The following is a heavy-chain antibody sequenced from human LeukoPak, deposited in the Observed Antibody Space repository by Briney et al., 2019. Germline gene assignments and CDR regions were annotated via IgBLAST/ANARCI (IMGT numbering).Heavy chain of an antibody. V-gene: IGHV3-30*03. CDR1: GFTFRNYV. Sequence: GGSLRLSCAASGFTFRNYVIHWVRQAPGKGPEWVAVISYDGSNKYYADSVKGRFTISRDNSKNTLYLQMNSLRAEDTAVYYCARGVVVPAALVFDYWGQGILVTVSS. J-gene: IGHJ4*02. D-gene: IGHD2-2*01. CDR2: ISYDGSNK. CDR3: ARGVVVPAALVFDY.